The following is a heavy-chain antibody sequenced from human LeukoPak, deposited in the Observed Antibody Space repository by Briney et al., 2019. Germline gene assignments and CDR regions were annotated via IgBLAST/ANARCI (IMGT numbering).Heavy chain of an antibody. V-gene: IGHV1-46*01. D-gene: IGHD3-22*01. CDR3: ARERIGYDGSALRFDP. Sequence: ASVKVSCKASGYSFTDYYIHWVRQAPGQGLEWMGIINPSAGDTTYAQKFQGRVTMTRDTSTSTVYMELSSLRSDDTAVYYCARERIGYDGSALRFDPWGQGTLVTVSS. CDR2: INPSAGDT. CDR1: GYSFTDYY. J-gene: IGHJ5*02.